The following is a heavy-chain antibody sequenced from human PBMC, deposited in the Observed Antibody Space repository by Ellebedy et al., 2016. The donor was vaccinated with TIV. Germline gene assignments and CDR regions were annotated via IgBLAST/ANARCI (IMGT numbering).Heavy chain of an antibody. CDR2: VYSGDSDI. V-gene: IGHV5-51*01. CDR1: GYNFLGYW. CDR3: ARRKFEKLDAYDV. D-gene: IGHD2-15*01. Sequence: GESLKISXQASGYNFLGYWVAWVRQMPGKGLEWMGMVYSGDSDIRYSSSFRGQVSISADKSISTAYLQWNTLKASDTGIYYCARRKFEKLDAYDVWGQGTMVTVSS. J-gene: IGHJ3*01.